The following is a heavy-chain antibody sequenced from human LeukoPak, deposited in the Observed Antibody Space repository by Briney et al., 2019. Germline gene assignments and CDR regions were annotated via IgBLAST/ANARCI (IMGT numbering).Heavy chain of an antibody. Sequence: GGSLRLSCAASGFTFDDYGMSWVRQAPGKGLEWVSGINWNGGSTGYADSVKGRFTISRDNAKNSLYLQMNSLRAEDTALHHCARALDSGSYDAFDIWGQGTMVTVSS. V-gene: IGHV3-20*01. CDR1: GFTFDDYG. CDR2: INWNGGST. J-gene: IGHJ3*02. D-gene: IGHD1-26*01. CDR3: ARALDSGSYDAFDI.